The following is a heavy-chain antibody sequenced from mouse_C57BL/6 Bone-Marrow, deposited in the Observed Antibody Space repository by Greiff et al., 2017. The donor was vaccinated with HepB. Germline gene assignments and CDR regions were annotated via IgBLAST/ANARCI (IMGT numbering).Heavy chain of an antibody. D-gene: IGHD3-2*02. J-gene: IGHJ3*01. CDR3: TRGQLRPSWCAY. Sequence: EVKVEESGEGLVKPGGSLKLSCAASGFTFSSYAMSWVRQTPEKRLEWVAYISSGGDYIYYADTVKGRFTISRDNARNTLYLQMSSLKSEDTAMYYCTRGQLRPSWCAYWGQGTLVTVSA. CDR2: ISSGGDYI. V-gene: IGHV5-9-1*02. CDR1: GFTFSSYA.